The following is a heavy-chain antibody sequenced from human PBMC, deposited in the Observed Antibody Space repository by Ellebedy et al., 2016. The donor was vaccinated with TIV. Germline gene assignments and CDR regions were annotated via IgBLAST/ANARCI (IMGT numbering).Heavy chain of an antibody. CDR1: GYTFTSYY. CDR3: ARDEPYYYGSGSSNTDYYYYGMDV. J-gene: IGHJ6*02. CDR2: INHSGGST. V-gene: IGHV1-46*04. Sequence: ASVKVSCKASGYTFTSYYMHWVRQAPGQGLEWMGIINHSGGSTSYAQKLQGRVTMTRDTSTSTVYMELSSLRSEDTAVYYCARDEPYYYGSGSSNTDYYYYGMDVWGQGTTVTVSS. D-gene: IGHD3-10*01.